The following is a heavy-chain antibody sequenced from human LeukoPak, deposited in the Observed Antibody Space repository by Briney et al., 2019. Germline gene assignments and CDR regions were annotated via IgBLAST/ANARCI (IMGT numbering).Heavy chain of an antibody. CDR3: ARLASRFGEPKHGFDY. J-gene: IGHJ4*02. V-gene: IGHV1-2*02. Sequence: ASVRGSCNASLYTFTLYFMHWGRQSPGEGGEWMGWSNPNSVVTNYAHKFQGRVTMTRDTSISTAYMQMSRLRSADTAVYYCARLASRFGEPKHGFDYWGQGTLATVSS. D-gene: IGHD3-10*01. CDR2: SNPNSVVT. CDR1: LYTFTLYF.